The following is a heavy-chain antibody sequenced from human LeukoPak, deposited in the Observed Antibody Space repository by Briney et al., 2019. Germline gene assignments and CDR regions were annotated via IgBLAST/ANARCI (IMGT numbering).Heavy chain of an antibody. Sequence: EASVKVSCKASGYTFTSYDINWVRQATGQGLEWMGWMNPNSGNTGYAQKFQGRVTMTRNTSISTAYMELSSLRSDDTAVYYCARSYGSGSYQGYWGQGTLVTVSS. CDR1: GYTFTSYD. J-gene: IGHJ4*02. CDR3: ARSYGSGSYQGY. D-gene: IGHD3-10*01. CDR2: MNPNSGNT. V-gene: IGHV1-8*01.